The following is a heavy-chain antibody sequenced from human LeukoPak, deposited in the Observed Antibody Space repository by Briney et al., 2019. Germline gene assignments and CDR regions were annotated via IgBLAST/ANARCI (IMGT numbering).Heavy chain of an antibody. CDR3: ATGGGYDILTGFVY. J-gene: IGHJ4*02. D-gene: IGHD3-9*01. CDR2: FDPEDGET. Sequence: ASVKVSCKVSGYTLTELSMHWVRQAPGKGLEWMGGFDPEDGETIYAQEFQGRVTMTEDTSTDTAYMELSSLRSEDTAVYYCATGGGYDILTGFVYWGQGTLVTVSS. CDR1: GYTLTELS. V-gene: IGHV1-24*01.